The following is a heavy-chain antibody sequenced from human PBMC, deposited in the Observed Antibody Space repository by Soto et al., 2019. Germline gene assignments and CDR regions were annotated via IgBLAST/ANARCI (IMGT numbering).Heavy chain of an antibody. CDR3: AKDGGRFFNEFET. Sequence: VQLLESGGILVQPGGSLRLSCTASGFTFSDYAMHWVRQAPGKGLEWVSSIKAGAEHHADSVTGRFSIARDNSKNTLYVQMNNLRAEDTAVYYCAKDGGRFFNEFETWGQGTMVTVSS. J-gene: IGHJ3*02. CDR1: GFTFSDYA. V-gene: IGHV3-23*01. CDR2: IKAGAE. D-gene: IGHD3-3*01.